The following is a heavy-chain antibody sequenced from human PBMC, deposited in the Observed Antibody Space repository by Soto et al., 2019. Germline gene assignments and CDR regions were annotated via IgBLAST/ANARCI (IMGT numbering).Heavy chain of an antibody. J-gene: IGHJ6*03. Sequence: SETLSLTCTVSGGSISSSSYYWGWIRQPPGKGLEWIGSIYYSGSTYYNPSLKSRVTISVDTSKNQFSLKLSSVTAADTAVYYCARQWLVPEYYYYYFLDVWGKGTTVTGS. CDR1: GGSISSSSYY. V-gene: IGHV4-39*01. CDR2: IYYSGST. CDR3: ARQWLVPEYYYYYFLDV. D-gene: IGHD6-19*01.